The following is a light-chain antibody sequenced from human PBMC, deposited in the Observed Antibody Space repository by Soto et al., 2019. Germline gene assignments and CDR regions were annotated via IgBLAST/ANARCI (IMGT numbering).Light chain of an antibody. V-gene: IGKV3-20*01. Sequence: EIVLTQSPGTLSLSPGERATLSCRASQSVSSSYLAWYQQKPGQAPRLLIYGASSRATGIPDRFSGSGSGTDFSLTIGRLEPEDFAVYYCQQYGSSPMYTFGQGTKLELK. CDR2: GAS. CDR3: QQYGSSPMYT. J-gene: IGKJ2*01. CDR1: QSVSSSY.